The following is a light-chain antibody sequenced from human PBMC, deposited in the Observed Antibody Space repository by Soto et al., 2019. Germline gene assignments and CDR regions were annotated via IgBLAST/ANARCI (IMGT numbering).Light chain of an antibody. J-gene: IGKJ1*01. Sequence: EIVLTQSPGTLSLSPGERATLSCRASQSVSSSYLTWYQQKPGQAPRLLIYGASSRATGIPDRFSGSGSGTDFILSISSLEPEDFAVYYCQQYASSQWTFGQGTKVDIK. CDR2: GAS. CDR3: QQYASSQWT. V-gene: IGKV3-20*01. CDR1: QSVSSSY.